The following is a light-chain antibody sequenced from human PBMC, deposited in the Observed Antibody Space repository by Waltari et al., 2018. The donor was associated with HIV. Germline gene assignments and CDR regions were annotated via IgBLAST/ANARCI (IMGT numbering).Light chain of an antibody. CDR3: SSYASTSTPVL. J-gene: IGLJ2*01. V-gene: IGLV2-14*02. CDR2: EVS. Sequence: QSALTQPASVSGSPGQSITISCTGTSSDIGSFNRVSWYQQHPGKVPKLIIYEVSNRPSGISDRFSGAKSGNTASLTISGRQADDEALFYCSSYASTSTPVLFGGGTQLTVL. CDR1: SSDIGSFNR.